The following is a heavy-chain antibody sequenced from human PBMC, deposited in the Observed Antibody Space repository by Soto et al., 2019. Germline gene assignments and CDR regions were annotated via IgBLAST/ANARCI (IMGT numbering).Heavy chain of an antibody. CDR1: GFTSSDHY. D-gene: IGHD3-16*01. J-gene: IGHJ6*02. CDR2: TANKRSRYTT. Sequence: EVELVESGGGLVQAGGSLRVSCGVSGFTSSDHYMDWVRQAPGKGLEWVGRTANKRSRYTTEYAASVKGRFIIARDDSKNSAELQRNSLKIEDTAVYYWARAGFGHGLDVWGQGTKVTVSS. CDR3: ARAGFGHGLDV. V-gene: IGHV3-72*01.